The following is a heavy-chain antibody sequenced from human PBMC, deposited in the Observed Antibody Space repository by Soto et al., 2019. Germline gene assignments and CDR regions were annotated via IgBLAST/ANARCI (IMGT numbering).Heavy chain of an antibody. J-gene: IGHJ6*02. V-gene: IGHV3-33*01. CDR3: AREVVVVSVTRCPSCCMDV. CDR2: IWYDGSNK. Sequence: GGSLRLSCAASGLTLSSYGMHWVRQAPGKGLEWVAVIWYDGSNKYYADSVKGRFTISRDNSKNTLYLQMNSLRAEDTAVYYCAREVVVVSVTRCPSCCMDVRGPGITGSVSS. CDR1: GLTLSSYG. D-gene: IGHD2-15*01.